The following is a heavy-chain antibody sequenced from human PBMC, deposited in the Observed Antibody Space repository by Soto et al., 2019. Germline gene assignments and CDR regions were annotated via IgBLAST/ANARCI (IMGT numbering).Heavy chain of an antibody. Sequence: PGGSLRLSCAASGFTFSSYSMNWVRQAPGKGLEWVSSISSSSSYIYYADSVKGRFTISRDNSKNTLYLQMNSLRAEDTAVYYCAKEGPSYDSSGYYHEQIDYWGQGTLVTVSS. J-gene: IGHJ4*02. D-gene: IGHD3-22*01. V-gene: IGHV3-21*04. CDR3: AKEGPSYDSSGYYHEQIDY. CDR2: ISSSSSYI. CDR1: GFTFSSYS.